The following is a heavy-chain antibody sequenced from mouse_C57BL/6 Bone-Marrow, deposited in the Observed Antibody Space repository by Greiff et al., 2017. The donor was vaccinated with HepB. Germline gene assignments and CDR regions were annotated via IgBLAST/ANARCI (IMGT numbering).Heavy chain of an antibody. Sequence: EVQGVESGGGLVQPGESLKLSCESNEYEFPSHDMSWVRKTPEKRLELVAAINSDGGSTYYPDTMERRFIISRDNTKKSLYLQMSSLRSENTALYYSAGGYYGSRLPAWFAYWGQGTLVTVSA. D-gene: IGHD1-1*01. CDR3: AGGYYGSRLPAWFAY. CDR1: EYEFPSHD. V-gene: IGHV5-2*01. J-gene: IGHJ3*01. CDR2: INSDGGST.